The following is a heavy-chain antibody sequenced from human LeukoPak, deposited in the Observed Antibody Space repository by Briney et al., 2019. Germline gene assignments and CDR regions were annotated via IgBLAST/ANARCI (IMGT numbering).Heavy chain of an antibody. CDR1: GFTFSSYS. Sequence: GGSLRLSCAASGFTFSSYSMNWVRQAPGKGLEWVSYISSSSSTIYYADSVKGRFTISRDNAKNSLYLQMDSLRAEDTAVYYCAKRYSSSWRAFDIWGQGTMVTVSS. CDR2: ISSSSSTI. J-gene: IGHJ3*02. CDR3: AKRYSSSWRAFDI. D-gene: IGHD6-13*01. V-gene: IGHV3-48*01.